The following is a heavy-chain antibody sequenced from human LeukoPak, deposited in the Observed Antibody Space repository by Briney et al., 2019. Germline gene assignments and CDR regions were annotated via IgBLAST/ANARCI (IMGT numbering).Heavy chain of an antibody. CDR2: INPSSGGT. D-gene: IGHD5-18*01. V-gene: IGHV1-2*02. CDR3: ARETREYSYGYDY. Sequence: ASVKVSCKASGYTFTGYYMHWVRQAPGQGLEWMGWINPSSGGTNYAQKFQGRVTMTRDTSISTAYMELSRLRSDDTAVYYCARETREYSYGYDYWGQGTLVTVSS. CDR1: GYTFTGYY. J-gene: IGHJ4*02.